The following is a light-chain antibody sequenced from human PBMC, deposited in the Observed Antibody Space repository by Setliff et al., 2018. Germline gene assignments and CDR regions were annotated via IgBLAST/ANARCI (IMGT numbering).Light chain of an antibody. Sequence: QSALTQPPSASGSPGQSVTISCTGTSNDVWGHNYVSWYQQHPGKAPQLIIYDVTGRPSGVPDRFSGSKSGNTASLTVSGLQAEDEADYYCSSYVGGNNFVFGSGTKV. J-gene: IGLJ1*01. CDR3: SSYVGGNNFV. CDR2: DVT. CDR1: SNDVWGHNY. V-gene: IGLV2-8*01.